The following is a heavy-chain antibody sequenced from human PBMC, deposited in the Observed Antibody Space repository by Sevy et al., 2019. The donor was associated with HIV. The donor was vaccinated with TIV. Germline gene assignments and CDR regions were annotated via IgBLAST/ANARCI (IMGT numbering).Heavy chain of an antibody. D-gene: IGHD3-3*01. CDR1: GFTCSRFW. CDR3: ARGGVLEWPLGPFDY. Sequence: GGSLRLSCAASGFTCSRFWMSWVRQAPGKGLEWVANINQDGSERYYVDSVKGRFTISRDNAKNSLYLQMNSLRGEDTAVFFCARGGVLEWPLGPFDYWGQGTLVTVSS. V-gene: IGHV3-7*03. J-gene: IGHJ4*02. CDR2: INQDGSER.